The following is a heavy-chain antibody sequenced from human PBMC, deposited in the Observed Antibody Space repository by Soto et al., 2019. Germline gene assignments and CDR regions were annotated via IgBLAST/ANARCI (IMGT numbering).Heavy chain of an antibody. J-gene: IGHJ3*01. CDR3: ARDRARTTNAFDF. CDR2: ISSSGTYL. Sequence: GGSLRLSCAASGFIFRTYSMSWVRQAPGKGLEWVSSISSSGTYLFYTDSVKGRFTISRDNAKNSLYLQMNSLRAEDTAVYYCARDRARTTNAFDFWGQGTLVTVS. CDR1: GFIFRTYS. D-gene: IGHD3-10*01. V-gene: IGHV3-21*01.